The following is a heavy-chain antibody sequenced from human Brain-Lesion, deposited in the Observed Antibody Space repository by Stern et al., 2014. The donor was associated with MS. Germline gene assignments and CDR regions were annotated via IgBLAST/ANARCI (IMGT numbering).Heavy chain of an antibody. J-gene: IGHJ4*02. V-gene: IGHV3-74*02. D-gene: IGHD3-16*01. CDR1: GFNFSSYW. CDR2: INRDGSDT. Sequence: EVQLVESGGGLVQPGGSLRLSRAASGFNFSSYWMHWVRQFPGKGLFWVSQINRDGSDTSYADSVKGRFSISRDNIRNMLYLRMTSLRAEDTAVYYCARGVGDYWGQGARVTVSS. CDR3: ARGVGDY.